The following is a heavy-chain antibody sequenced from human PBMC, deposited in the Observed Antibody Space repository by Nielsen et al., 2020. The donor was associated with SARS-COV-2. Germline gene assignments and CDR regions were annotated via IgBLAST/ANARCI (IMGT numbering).Heavy chain of an antibody. CDR1: GFSVSSNY. CDR2: VRSTANNYAT. D-gene: IGHD1-26*01. CDR3: TRHTERLYGSYVDHYSGMDG. V-gene: IGHV3-73*01. Sequence: GGSLRLSCAASGFSVSSNYMSWVRQASGKGLEWIGRVRSTANNYATIYAASVKDRFTVSRDDSKNTAYLQMNSLKTEDTAIYYCTRHTERLYGSYVDHYSGMDGWGQGTTVTVSS. J-gene: IGHJ6*02.